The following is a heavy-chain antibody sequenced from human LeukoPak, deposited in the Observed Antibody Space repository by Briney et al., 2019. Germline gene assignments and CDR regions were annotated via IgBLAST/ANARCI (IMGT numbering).Heavy chain of an antibody. V-gene: IGHV1-69*01. CDR3: ARDPSVGSSGYLWFDP. Sequence: AASVKVSCKASGGTFSSYAISWVRQAPGQGLEWMGGIIPIFGTANYAQKFQGRVTITADESTSTAYMELSSLRSDDTAVYYCARDPSVGSSGYLWFDPWGQGTLVTVSS. J-gene: IGHJ5*02. CDR2: IIPIFGTA. D-gene: IGHD3-22*01. CDR1: GGTFSSYA.